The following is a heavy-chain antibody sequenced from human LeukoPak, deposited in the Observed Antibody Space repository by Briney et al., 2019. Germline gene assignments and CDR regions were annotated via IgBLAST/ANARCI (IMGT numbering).Heavy chain of an antibody. CDR3: ARGTAIEFDY. J-gene: IGHJ4*02. D-gene: IGHD2-21*02. V-gene: IGHV6-1*01. CDR2: TYYRSKWYY. CDR1: GDSFSSNSVA. Sequence: SQTLSLTCAISGDSFSSNSVAWNWIRQSPSRGLEWLGRTYYRSKWYYDYAVSVKSRITINPDTPKNHFSLQLNSVTPEDTAVYYCARGTAIEFDYWGQGTLVTVSS.